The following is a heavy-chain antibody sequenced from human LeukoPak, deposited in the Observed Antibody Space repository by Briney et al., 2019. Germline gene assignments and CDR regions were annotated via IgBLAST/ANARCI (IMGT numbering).Heavy chain of an antibody. V-gene: IGHV3-43*01. CDR2: ISWDGGST. CDR3: AKEAGDRAFDI. D-gene: IGHD7-27*01. Sequence: GGSLRLSCVASGFTFDDYTMQWVRQAPGKGLEWVSLISWDGGSTYYADSVKGRFTISRDNSKNSLYLQMNSLRTEDTALYYCAKEAGDRAFDIWGRGTMVTVSS. J-gene: IGHJ3*02. CDR1: GFTFDDYT.